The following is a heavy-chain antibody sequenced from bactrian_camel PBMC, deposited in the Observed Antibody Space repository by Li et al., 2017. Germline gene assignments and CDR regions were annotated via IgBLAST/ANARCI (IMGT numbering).Heavy chain of an antibody. Sequence: HVQLVESGGGSVQTGGSLNLTCEAARWPHASNAMAWFRQAPGKEREGVAAIMIVGGTTYYADSVKGRFTISQDNAKNEVYLQVDSLRPEDTAMYYCAAGWSFGMGTLLRRHYNYWGQGTQVTVS. CDR2: IMIVGGTT. V-gene: IGHV3S54*01. CDR1: RWPHASNA. D-gene: IGHD3*01. CDR3: AAGWSFGMGTLLRRHYNY. J-gene: IGHJ4*01.